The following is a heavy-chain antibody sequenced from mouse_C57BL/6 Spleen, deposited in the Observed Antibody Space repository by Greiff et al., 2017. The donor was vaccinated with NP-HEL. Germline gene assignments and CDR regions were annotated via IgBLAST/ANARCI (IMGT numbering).Heavy chain of an antibody. CDR3: ANLYYYGSPTRYYFDY. V-gene: IGHV1-72*01. D-gene: IGHD1-1*01. CDR2: IDPNSGGT. Sequence: QVQLQQPGAELVKPGASVKLSCKASGYTFTSYWMHWVKQRPGRGLEWIGRIDPNSGGTKYNEKFKSKATLTVDKPYSTAYMQLSSLTSEDSAVYYCANLYYYGSPTRYYFDYWGQGTTLTVSS. CDR1: GYTFTSYW. J-gene: IGHJ2*01.